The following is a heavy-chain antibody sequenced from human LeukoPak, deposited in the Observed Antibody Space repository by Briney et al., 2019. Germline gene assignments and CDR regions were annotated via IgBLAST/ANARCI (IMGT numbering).Heavy chain of an antibody. D-gene: IGHD5-12*01. V-gene: IGHV4-39*01. Sequence: SETLSPTCTVSGGSISSSSYYWGWIRQPPGKGLEWIGSIYYSGSTYYNPSLKSRVTISVDTSKNQFSLKLSSVTAADTAVYYCARQFSGYDAFDYWGQGTLVTVSS. CDR2: IYYSGST. J-gene: IGHJ4*02. CDR3: ARQFSGYDAFDY. CDR1: GGSISSSSYY.